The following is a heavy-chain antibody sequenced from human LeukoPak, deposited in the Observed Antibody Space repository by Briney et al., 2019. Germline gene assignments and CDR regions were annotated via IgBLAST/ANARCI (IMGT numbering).Heavy chain of an antibody. CDR2: INPTIGRT. V-gene: IGHV1-46*01. D-gene: IGHD3-3*01. J-gene: IGHJ3*02. CDR3: ARGMDDSTFAFDI. Sequence: ASVKVSCKASGDTFTNYFMHWVRQAPGQGPEWMGIINPTIGRTSYAQKFQGRVTMTRDTSTSTVYMELSSLRSEDTALYYCARGMDDSTFAFDIRGQGTMVTVSS. CDR1: GDTFTNYF.